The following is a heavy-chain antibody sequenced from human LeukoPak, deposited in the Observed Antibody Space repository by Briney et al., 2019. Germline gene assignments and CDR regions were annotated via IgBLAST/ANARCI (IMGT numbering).Heavy chain of an antibody. D-gene: IGHD3-22*01. Sequence: ASVKVSCKASGYTFTGYYMHWVRQAPGQGLEWMGWINPNSGGTNYAKKFKGRVTMTRDTSISTAYMELSRLRSDDTAVYYCAREEQHDSSGYYDGAVDYWGQGTLVTVSS. CDR2: INPNSGGT. CDR3: AREEQHDSSGYYDGAVDY. V-gene: IGHV1-2*02. CDR1: GYTFTGYY. J-gene: IGHJ4*02.